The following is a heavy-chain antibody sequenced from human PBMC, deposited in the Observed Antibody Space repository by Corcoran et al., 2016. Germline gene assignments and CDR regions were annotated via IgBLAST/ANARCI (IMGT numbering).Heavy chain of an antibody. CDR1: GFTFSSYW. V-gene: IGHV3-74*01. J-gene: IGHJ4*02. D-gene: IGHD6-13*01. CDR3: ARLGAAAGTW. Sequence: EVQLVESGGGLVQPGGSLRLSCAASGFTFSSYWMHWVHQAPGKGLVWVSRINSDGSSTRYADSVKGRFTISRDNAKNTLYLQMNSLRAEDTAVYYCARLGAAAGTWWGQGTLVTVAS. CDR2: INSDGSST.